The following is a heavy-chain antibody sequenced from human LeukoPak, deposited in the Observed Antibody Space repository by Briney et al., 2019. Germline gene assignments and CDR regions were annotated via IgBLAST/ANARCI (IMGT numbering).Heavy chain of an antibody. J-gene: IGHJ4*02. D-gene: IGHD6-19*01. CDR1: GFTFSSYE. Sequence: GGSLRLSCAASGFTFSSYEMNWVRQAPGKGLEWVSYISSSGSTIYYADSVKGRFTISRNNAKNSLYLQMNSLRAEDTALYYCAKDALAAVAGLFDYWGQGTLVTVSS. CDR2: ISSSGSTI. V-gene: IGHV3-48*03. CDR3: AKDALAAVAGLFDY.